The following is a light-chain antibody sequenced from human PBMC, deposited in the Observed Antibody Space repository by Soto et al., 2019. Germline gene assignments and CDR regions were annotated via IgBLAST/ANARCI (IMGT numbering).Light chain of an antibody. CDR1: SSNIGSNY. J-gene: IGLJ1*01. V-gene: IGLV1-47*01. CDR3: AAWDDSLSGRI. CDR2: RNN. Sequence: QSVLTQPPSASGTPGQRVTISCSGSSSNIGSNYVYWYQQLPGTAPKLLIYRNNQRPSGVPDRFSGSKSGTSASLAIRGLRSEDEADYYCAAWDDSLSGRIFGTGTKSPS.